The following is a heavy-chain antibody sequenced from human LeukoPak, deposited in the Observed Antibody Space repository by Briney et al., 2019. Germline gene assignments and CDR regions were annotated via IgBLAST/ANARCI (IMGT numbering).Heavy chain of an antibody. J-gene: IGHJ4*01. Sequence: GRSLRLSCAASGFTFSTYGMHWVRQAPGKGLEWVGIIWYDGSNKYYADSVKGRFTISRDNSKNTLYLQMNSLRAEDTAVYYCARDQGCSSTNCYSLFFHYWGRGTLVTVSS. CDR2: IWYDGSNK. V-gene: IGHV3-33*01. CDR1: GFTFSTYG. D-gene: IGHD2-2*01. CDR3: ARDQGCSSTNCYSLFFHY.